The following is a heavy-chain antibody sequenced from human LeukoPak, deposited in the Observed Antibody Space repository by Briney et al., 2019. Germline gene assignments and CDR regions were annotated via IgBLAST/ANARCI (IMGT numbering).Heavy chain of an antibody. D-gene: IGHD3-22*01. V-gene: IGHV3-21*01. Sequence: PGGSLRLSCAASGFTFSSYSMNWVRQAPGKGLEWVSSISSSSSYIYYADSVKGRFTISRDNAKNTLNLQTNSLRAEDTAVYYCARDLGQYYDTSDNWFDPWGQGTLVTVSS. CDR2: ISSSSSYI. CDR3: ARDLGQYYDTSDNWFDP. J-gene: IGHJ5*02. CDR1: GFTFSSYS.